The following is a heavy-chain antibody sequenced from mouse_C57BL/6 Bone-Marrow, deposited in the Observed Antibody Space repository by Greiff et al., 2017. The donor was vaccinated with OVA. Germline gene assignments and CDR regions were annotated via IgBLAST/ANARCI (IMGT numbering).Heavy chain of an antibody. CDR2: IDPANGNT. CDR3: ARSFITTVVAPYYYAMDY. J-gene: IGHJ4*01. CDR1: GFNIKNTY. V-gene: IGHV14-3*01. Sequence: EVKLQESVAELVRPGASVKLSCTASGFNIKNTYMHWVKQRPEQGLEWIGRIDPANGNTKYAPKFQGKATITADTSSNTAYLQLSSLTSEDTAIYYCARSFITTVVAPYYYAMDYWGQGTSVTVSS. D-gene: IGHD1-1*01.